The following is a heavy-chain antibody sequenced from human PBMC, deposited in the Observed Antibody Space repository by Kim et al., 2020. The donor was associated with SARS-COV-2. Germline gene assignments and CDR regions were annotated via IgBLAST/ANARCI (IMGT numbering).Heavy chain of an antibody. D-gene: IGHD2-2*01. CDR1: GFTFSDYY. CDR2: ISSSSSYT. CDR3: ARVKCSSTSCGYDYYYYYGMDV. Sequence: GGSLRLSCAASGFTFSDYYMSWIRQAPGKGLELVSYISSSSSYTNYADSLKVRFTISRDNAKNSLYLQMNSLRAEDTAVYYCARVKCSSTSCGYDYYYYYGMDVWGQGTTVTVSS. J-gene: IGHJ6*02. V-gene: IGHV3-11*05.